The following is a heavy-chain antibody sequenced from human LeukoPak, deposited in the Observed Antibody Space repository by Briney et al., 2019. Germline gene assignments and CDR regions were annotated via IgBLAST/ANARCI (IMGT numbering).Heavy chain of an antibody. CDR1: GGSISSGDYN. Sequence: PSETLSLTCTVSGGSISSGDYNSSWIRQPPGKGLEWIGYIYYSGSTYYNPSLKSRVTISVDTSKNQFSLTLSSVTAADTAVYHCAREPSYDSSGIDYWGQGTLVTVSS. D-gene: IGHD3-22*01. CDR3: AREPSYDSSGIDY. CDR2: IYYSGST. J-gene: IGHJ4*02. V-gene: IGHV4-30-4*08.